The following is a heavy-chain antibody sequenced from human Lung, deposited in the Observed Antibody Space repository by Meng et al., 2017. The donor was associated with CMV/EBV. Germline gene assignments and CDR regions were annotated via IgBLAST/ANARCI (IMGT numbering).Heavy chain of an antibody. Sequence: SETLSLXCIVSGGSISSGKWWNWVRQPPGKGLEWIGAIHHSGTTNYNTSLKSRVIMSVDKSKNQFSLSLTSVTAADTAVYLCARADSSYFDVSAYYPDAFDIXGQGXMVTVSS. CDR3: ARADSSYFDVSAYYPDAFDI. V-gene: IGHV4/OR15-8*03. D-gene: IGHD3-22*01. CDR1: GGSISSGKW. J-gene: IGHJ3*02. CDR2: IHHSGTT.